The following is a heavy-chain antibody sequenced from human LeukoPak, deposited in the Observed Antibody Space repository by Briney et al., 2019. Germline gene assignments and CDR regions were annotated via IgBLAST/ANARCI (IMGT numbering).Heavy chain of an antibody. CDR1: GFTFSSYS. CDR2: IRSRGTYI. Sequence: GGSLRLSCAASGFTFSSYSMHWVRQAPGKGLEWVSSIRSRGTYIYYADSMKGRFTIPRDNARNSLYLQMNSLRAEDTAVYYCVRINYGDYFDYWGQGTLVTVSS. J-gene: IGHJ4*02. V-gene: IGHV3-21*01. CDR3: VRINYGDYFDY. D-gene: IGHD4-17*01.